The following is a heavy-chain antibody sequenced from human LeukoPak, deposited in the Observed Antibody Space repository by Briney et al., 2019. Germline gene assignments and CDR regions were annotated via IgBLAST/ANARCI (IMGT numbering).Heavy chain of an antibody. CDR2: INPSGGST. D-gene: IGHD3-22*01. J-gene: IGHJ5*02. CDR1: GYTFTSYY. CDR3: ARGTVFYYYDSSGYYL. Sequence: ASVKVSCKASGYTFTSYYMHWVRQAPGQGLEWMGIINPSGGSTSYAQKFQGRVTMTRDTSTSTVYMELSSLRSEDTAVYYCARGTVFYYYDSSGYYLWGQGTLVIVSS. V-gene: IGHV1-46*01.